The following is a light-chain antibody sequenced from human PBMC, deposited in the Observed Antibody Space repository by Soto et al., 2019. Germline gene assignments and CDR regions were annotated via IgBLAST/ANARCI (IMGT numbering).Light chain of an antibody. V-gene: IGKV2D-29*02. J-gene: IGKJ5*01. CDR1: RILLHITGETF. CDR3: MQSTQLPPT. Sequence: VVITQTPLSLSVSPGQPASISCKASRILLHITGETFLFWYLQKPGQSPQLLIYEVSTRVSGVPDRFSGSGSGTDFTLEISRVETDDVGIYYCMQSTQLPPTFGQGTRLEIK. CDR2: EVS.